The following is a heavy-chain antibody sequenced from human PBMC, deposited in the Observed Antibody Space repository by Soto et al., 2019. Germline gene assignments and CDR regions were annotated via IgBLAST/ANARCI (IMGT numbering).Heavy chain of an antibody. CDR2: ISAYNGNT. D-gene: IGHD1-7*01. CDR1: GYIFTSYG. V-gene: IGHV1-18*01. J-gene: IGHJ5*02. Sequence: QVQLVQSGAEVKKPGASVKVSCKASGYIFTSYGISWVRQAPGQGLEWMGRISAYNGNTNYAQKLQGRVTMTTDTSTSTAYMELRSLRSDDTAVYYCARDRGYNWNYGWFDPWGQGTLVTVSS. CDR3: ARDRGYNWNYGWFDP.